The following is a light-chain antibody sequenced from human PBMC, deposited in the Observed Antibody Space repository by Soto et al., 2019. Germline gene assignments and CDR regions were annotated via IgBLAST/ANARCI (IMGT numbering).Light chain of an antibody. J-gene: IGKJ1*01. CDR3: QQYSSFSRT. V-gene: IGKV1-5*01. Sequence: DIHMTQSPSTLSGSVGDRVTITCRASQTISSWLAWYQQKPGKAPELLIYDASTLESGVPSRFSGSGSGTEFSLTISSLQPDDFATFYCQQYSSFSRTFGQGTKVDIK. CDR1: QTISSW. CDR2: DAS.